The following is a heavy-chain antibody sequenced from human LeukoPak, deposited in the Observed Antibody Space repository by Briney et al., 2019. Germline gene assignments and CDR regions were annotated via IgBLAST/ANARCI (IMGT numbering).Heavy chain of an antibody. CDR2: IIPVFGTA. CDR1: GYSFSNYA. J-gene: IGHJ4*02. V-gene: IGHV1-69*06. Sequence: SVKVSCKASGYSFSNYAMNWIRQAPGQGLEWMGGIIPVFGTANYAQKFQGRVTITADKSTSTAYMELSSLRSEDTAVYYCARGPLCTNGVCHFDYWGQGTLVTVSS. CDR3: ARGPLCTNGVCHFDY. D-gene: IGHD2-8*01.